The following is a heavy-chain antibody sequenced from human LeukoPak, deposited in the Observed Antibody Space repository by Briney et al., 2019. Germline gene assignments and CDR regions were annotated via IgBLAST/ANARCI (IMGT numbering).Heavy chain of an antibody. CDR2: LNTDGSDT. J-gene: IGHJ2*01. Sequence: PGGSLRLSCAASGFTFSAYWMHWARQAPGKGLVWVSRLNTDGSDTRHADSVQGRFTISRDNAKNTLYLQMNSLRAEDTAVYYCARSEAVAWSFDLWGRGTLVTVSS. CDR1: GFTFSAYW. V-gene: IGHV3-74*01. CDR3: ARSEAVAWSFDL. D-gene: IGHD6-19*01.